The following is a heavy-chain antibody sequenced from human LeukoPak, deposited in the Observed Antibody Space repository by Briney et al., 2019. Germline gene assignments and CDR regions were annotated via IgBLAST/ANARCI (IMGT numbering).Heavy chain of an antibody. Sequence: GGSLRLSCAASGFTFSSYEKNWVRQAPGRGLEWVSYISSSGSTIYYARSVKGRFTISRDNAKNLLSLQMNSLRAEDTAVYYCARDKTWYNNGWSYFDYWGQGTLVTVSS. D-gene: IGHD6-19*01. CDR3: ARDKTWYNNGWSYFDY. V-gene: IGHV3-48*03. CDR1: GFTFSSYE. CDR2: ISSSGSTI. J-gene: IGHJ4*02.